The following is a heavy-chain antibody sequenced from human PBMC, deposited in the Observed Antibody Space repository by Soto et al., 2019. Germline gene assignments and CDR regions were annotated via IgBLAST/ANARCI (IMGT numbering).Heavy chain of an antibody. Sequence: NPSETLSLTCSVSGDSISNLDYFWAWIRQPPGQALEYIGYIYKSATTYYNPSFESRVAISVDTSKNQFSLNVSSVTAAATAVYFCARGRYCLTGRCFPNWFDSWGQGALVTVSS. V-gene: IGHV4-30-4*01. D-gene: IGHD7-27*01. CDR2: IYKSATT. CDR3: ARGRYCLTGRCFPNWFDS. J-gene: IGHJ5*01. CDR1: GDSISNLDYF.